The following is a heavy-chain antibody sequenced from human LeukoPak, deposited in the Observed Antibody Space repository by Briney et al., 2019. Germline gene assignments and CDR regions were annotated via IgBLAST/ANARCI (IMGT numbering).Heavy chain of an antibody. CDR2: ITASGDST. J-gene: IGHJ4*02. CDR3: AKGSGSYYALDVDY. D-gene: IGHD1-26*01. V-gene: IGHV3-23*01. Sequence: GGSLRLSCAGSGFPFSSYPISWVRQPPGKGLEWVSAITASGDSTYSADSVKGRFTISRDNSRNTLFLEMSSLRAEDTAVYYCAKGSGSYYALDVDYWGQGTLVTVSS. CDR1: GFPFSSYP.